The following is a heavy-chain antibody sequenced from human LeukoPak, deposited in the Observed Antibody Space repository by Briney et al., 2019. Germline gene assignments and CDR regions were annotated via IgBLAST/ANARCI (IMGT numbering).Heavy chain of an antibody. CDR1: GFTFSSYA. D-gene: IGHD4-23*01. CDR3: AKDRGPETTGVTSLDY. Sequence: HPGGSLRLSSAASGFTFSSYAMSWVRQAPGKGLEWVLDLSGSGGATYYADSVRGRFTISRDNPKNTLYLQMNSLRAEDTAVYYCAKDRGPETTGVTSLDYGGQGTVDRVSS. J-gene: IGHJ4*02. CDR2: LSGSGGAT. V-gene: IGHV3-23*01.